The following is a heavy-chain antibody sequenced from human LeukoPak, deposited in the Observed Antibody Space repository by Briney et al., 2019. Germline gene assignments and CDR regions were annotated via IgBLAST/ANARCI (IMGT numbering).Heavy chain of an antibody. D-gene: IGHD2-2*03. J-gene: IGHJ5*02. CDR2: INPNSGGT. Sequence: GASVKVSCKASGYTFTGYYMHWVRQAPGQGLESMGWINPNSGGTNYAQKFQGRVTMTRDTSISTAYMELSRLRSDDTAVYYCARVGYCSSTSCYEGWFDPWGQGTLVTVSS. CDR3: ARVGYCSSTSCYEGWFDP. CDR1: GYTFTGYY. V-gene: IGHV1-2*02.